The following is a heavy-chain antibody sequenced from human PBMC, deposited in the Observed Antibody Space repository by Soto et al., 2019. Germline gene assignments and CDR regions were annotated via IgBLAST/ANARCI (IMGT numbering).Heavy chain of an antibody. CDR1: GYTFTSYG. CDR2: ISAYNGKT. D-gene: IGHD5-12*01. V-gene: IGHV1-18*01. J-gene: IGHJ6*02. Sequence: QVQLVQSGGEVKKPGASVKLSCTASGYTFTSYGISWVRQAPGQGLEWMGWISAYNGKTNYAKNVQGRVTMTTDTSTRTAYMGLRSLRSDDTAVYYCARGGDVNYFHGMDVWGQGTTVTVSS. CDR3: ARGGDVNYFHGMDV.